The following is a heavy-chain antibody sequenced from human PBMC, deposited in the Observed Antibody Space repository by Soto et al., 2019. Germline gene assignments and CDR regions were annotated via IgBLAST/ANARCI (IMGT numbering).Heavy chain of an antibody. CDR2: ISAYNGNT. CDR3: ARGKITMVRGVIITGNGMDV. V-gene: IGHV1-18*01. Sequence: GASVKVSCKASGYTFTSYGISWVRQAPGQGLEWMGWISAYNGNTNYAQKLQGRVTMTTDTPTSTAYMELRSLRSDDTAVYYCARGKITMVRGVIITGNGMDVWGQGTTVTVSS. J-gene: IGHJ6*02. CDR1: GYTFTSYG. D-gene: IGHD3-10*01.